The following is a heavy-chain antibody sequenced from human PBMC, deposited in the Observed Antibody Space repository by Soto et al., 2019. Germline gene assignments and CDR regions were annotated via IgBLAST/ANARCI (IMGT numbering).Heavy chain of an antibody. J-gene: IGHJ6*02. Sequence: VQLVESGGGVVQPGRSLRLSCESSGFTLTSYSLYWVRQPPGKGLEWVALISKDGGSEYYADSVRGRFAISRDHSKSTLYLEMNSLRSEDTAIYFCARVIGFGDLSPRTHYHYALDVWGRGTTVTVSS. CDR1: GFTLTSYS. V-gene: IGHV3-30*09. CDR2: ISKDGGSE. D-gene: IGHD3-10*01. CDR3: ARVIGFGDLSPRTHYHYALDV.